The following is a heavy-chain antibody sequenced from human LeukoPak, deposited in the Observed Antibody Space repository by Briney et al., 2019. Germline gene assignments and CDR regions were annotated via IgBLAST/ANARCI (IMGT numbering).Heavy chain of an antibody. CDR2: IYYSGST. CDR3: ARGWDTAMVTDY. D-gene: IGHD5-18*01. Sequence: SETLSLTCTVSGGSISSYYWSWIRQPPGKGLEWIGYIYYSGSTNYNPSLKSRVTISVDTSKNQFSLKLSSVTAADTAVYYCARGWDTAMVTDYWGQGTLVTVSS. CDR1: GGSISSYY. J-gene: IGHJ4*02. V-gene: IGHV4-59*12.